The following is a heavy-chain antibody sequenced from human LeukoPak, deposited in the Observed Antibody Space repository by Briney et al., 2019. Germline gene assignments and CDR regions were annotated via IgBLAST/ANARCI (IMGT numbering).Heavy chain of an antibody. Sequence: ASVKVSCKASGYTFTSYGISWVRQAPGQGLEWMGWISAYNGNTNYAQKLQGRVTMTTDTSTSTAYMELRSLRSDDTAVYYCARVLRGIAVAATDYYYYMDVWGKGTTVTVSS. CDR3: ARVLRGIAVAATDYYYYMDV. D-gene: IGHD6-19*01. CDR2: ISAYNGNT. J-gene: IGHJ6*03. V-gene: IGHV1-18*01. CDR1: GYTFTSYG.